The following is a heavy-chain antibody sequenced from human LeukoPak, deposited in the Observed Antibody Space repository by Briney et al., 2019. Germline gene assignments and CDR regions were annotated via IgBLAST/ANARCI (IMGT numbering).Heavy chain of an antibody. CDR2: INPNSGGT. Sequence: ASVKVSCKASGYTFTGYYMHWVRQAPGQGLEWMGWINPNSGGTNYAQKFQGRVTMTRDTSISTAYMELSRLRSDDTAVYYCARDLTKYGSGSYYNNYWGQGTLVTVSS. D-gene: IGHD3-10*01. V-gene: IGHV1-2*02. J-gene: IGHJ4*02. CDR3: ARDLTKYGSGSYYNNY. CDR1: GYTFTGYY.